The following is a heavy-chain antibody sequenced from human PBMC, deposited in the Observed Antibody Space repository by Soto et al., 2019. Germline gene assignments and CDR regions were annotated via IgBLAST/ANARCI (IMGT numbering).Heavy chain of an antibody. J-gene: IGHJ5*02. Sequence: QVQLQQWGAGLSKPSETLSLTCAVYGGSFSGYYWSCIRQPPGKGLEWIGEINHSGSTNYNPSLNGRVTISVETSKNQFYLKLRSVTAADTAVYYCARGGCSGGSCNGGFDPWGKGPLVTVSS. CDR1: GGSFSGYY. D-gene: IGHD2-15*01. CDR2: INHSGST. V-gene: IGHV4-34*01. CDR3: ARGGCSGGSCNGGFDP.